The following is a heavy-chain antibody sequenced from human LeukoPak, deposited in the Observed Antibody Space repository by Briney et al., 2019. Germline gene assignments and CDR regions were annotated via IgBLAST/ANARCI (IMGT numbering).Heavy chain of an antibody. CDR1: GFTFSSYG. CDR3: AKDGEWTFDI. D-gene: IGHD3-3*01. V-gene: IGHV3-30*02. J-gene: IGHJ3*02. Sequence: GGSLRLSCAASGFTFSSYGMHWVRQAPGKGLAWVAFIRYDGSNKKYADSVMGRFTISRDNSKNTLYLQMNSLRAEDTAMYYCAKDGEWTFDIWGHGTMVTVSS. CDR2: IRYDGSNK.